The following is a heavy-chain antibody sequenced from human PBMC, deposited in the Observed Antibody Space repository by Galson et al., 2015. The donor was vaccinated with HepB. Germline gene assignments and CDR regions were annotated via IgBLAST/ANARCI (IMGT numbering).Heavy chain of an antibody. CDR2: IYNSRIT. CDR1: GGSISSGDYY. D-gene: IGHD5/OR15-5a*01. J-gene: IGHJ6*03. Sequence: LSLTCTVSGGSISSGDYYWSWIRQPPGKGLAWIGNIYNSRITQYNPFLLFRVPISLAATDNRFTLTMTSVTSAGLAWCSFACTGYLPIRRSAGALYASDIQFSLKLSSVSAADTDMYYCAREGYCTTRRCCRDHYYYYYMDVWGKGTTVTVSS. V-gene: IGHV4-30-4*03. CDR3: ACTGYLPIRRSAGALYASDIQFSLKLSSVSAADTDMYYCAREGYCTTRRCCRDHYYYYYMDV.